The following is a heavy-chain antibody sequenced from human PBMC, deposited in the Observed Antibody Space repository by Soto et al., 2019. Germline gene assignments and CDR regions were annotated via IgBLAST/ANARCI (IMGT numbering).Heavy chain of an antibody. V-gene: IGHV1-69*13. CDR3: ARDLVSYNWNYNGY. CDR2: IIPIFGTA. CDR1: GGTFSSYA. Sequence: SVKVSCKASGGTFSSYAISWVRQAPGQGLEWMGGIIPIFGTANYAQKFQGRVTITADESTSTAYMELSSLRSEDTAVYYCARDLVSYNWNYNGYWGQGTRVTVSS. J-gene: IGHJ4*02. D-gene: IGHD1-7*01.